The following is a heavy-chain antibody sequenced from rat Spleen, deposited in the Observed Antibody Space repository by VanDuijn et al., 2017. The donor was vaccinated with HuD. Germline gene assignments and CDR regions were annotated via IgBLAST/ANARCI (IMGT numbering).Heavy chain of an antibody. CDR1: GFTFSDYY. J-gene: IGHJ4*01. V-gene: IGHV5-20*01. CDR3: KTSALMCTTYYYYYVMDA. Sequence: EVQLVESGGGLVQPGRSLKLSCAASGFTFSDYYMAWVRQAPTKGLEWVASISYDGGSTYYRDSVKGRFTISRENAKSSLYLQMDSLRSEDTATYYFKTSALMCTTYYYYYVMDAWGQGASVTVSS. CDR2: ISYDGGST. D-gene: IGHD1-6*01.